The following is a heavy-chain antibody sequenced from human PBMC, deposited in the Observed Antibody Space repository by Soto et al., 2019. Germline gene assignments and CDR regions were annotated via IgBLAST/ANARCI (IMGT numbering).Heavy chain of an antibody. D-gene: IGHD2-8*01. V-gene: IGHV4-30-4*01. Sequence: SETLSLTCTVSGGSISGGVHSWSWIRQPPGKGLEWIGHIFDSGSTYYNQSLKSRLTISVDTSKNQFSLRLSSVTAADTAVYYCAREIMPLTNDWYFDLWGRGTLVTVSS. CDR3: AREIMPLTNDWYFDL. CDR1: GGSISGGVHS. J-gene: IGHJ2*01. CDR2: IFDSGST.